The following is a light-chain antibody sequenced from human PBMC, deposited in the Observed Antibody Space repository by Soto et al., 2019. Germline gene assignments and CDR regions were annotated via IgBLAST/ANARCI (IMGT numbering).Light chain of an antibody. Sequence: QLVLTQPPSVSGAPGQRVTISCTGSSSNVGARYDVHWYQQLPGTAPKLLIYGNNNRPSGVPDRFSASKSGTSASLAITGLQAEDEADYYCQSYDSNLSGRVFGGGTKVTVL. CDR1: SSNVGARYD. CDR3: QSYDSNLSGRV. CDR2: GNN. V-gene: IGLV1-40*01. J-gene: IGLJ3*02.